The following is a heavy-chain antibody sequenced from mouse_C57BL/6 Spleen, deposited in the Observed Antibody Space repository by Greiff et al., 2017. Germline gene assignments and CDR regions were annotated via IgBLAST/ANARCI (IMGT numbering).Heavy chain of an antibody. D-gene: IGHD1-1*01. V-gene: IGHV1-55*01. J-gene: IGHJ1*03. CDR1: GYTFTSYW. CDR2: IYPGSGST. Sequence: QVQLQQPGAELVKPGASVKMSCKASGYTFTSYWITWVKQRPGQGLEWIGDIYPGSGSTNYNEKFKSKATLTVDTSSSTAYMQLSSLTSEDSAVYYCARYYYGSSRDWYFDVWGTGTTVTVSS. CDR3: ARYYYGSSRDWYFDV.